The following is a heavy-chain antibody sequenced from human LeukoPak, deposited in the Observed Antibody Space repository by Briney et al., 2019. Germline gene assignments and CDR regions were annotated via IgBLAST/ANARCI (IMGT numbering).Heavy chain of an antibody. J-gene: IGHJ3*02. V-gene: IGHV4-59*01. D-gene: IGHD3-10*01. CDR3: ARSDYHNSGSHTVFDAFDI. CDR1: GGSISRYY. CDR2: IDDSGNT. Sequence: SETLSLTCTVSGGSISRYYWSWIRRPPGKGLEWVGYIDDSGNTNYNPSLKSQVTISVDKSNNQFSLKLSFVTAADTAMYYCARSDYHNSGSHTVFDAFDIWGQGTRVTVSS.